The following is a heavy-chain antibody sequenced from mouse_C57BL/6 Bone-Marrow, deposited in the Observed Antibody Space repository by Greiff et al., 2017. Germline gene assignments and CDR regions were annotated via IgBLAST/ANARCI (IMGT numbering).Heavy chain of an antibody. CDR1: GFTFSDYY. V-gene: IGHV5-12*01. CDR2: ISNGGGST. D-gene: IGHD4-1*01. Sequence: EVQRVESGGGLVQPGGSLKLSCAASGFTFSDYYMYWVRQTPEKRLEWVAYISNGGGSTYYPDTVKGRFTISIDNAKNSLYLQMSRLKSEDTAMYYCARRGTGTYYAMDYWGQGTAVTVSS. J-gene: IGHJ4*01. CDR3: ARRGTGTYYAMDY.